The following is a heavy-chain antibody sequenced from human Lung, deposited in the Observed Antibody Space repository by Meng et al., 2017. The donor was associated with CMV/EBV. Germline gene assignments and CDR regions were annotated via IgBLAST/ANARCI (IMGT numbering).Heavy chain of an antibody. CDR3: AKGKWGGYYYYYGMDV. CDR2: IYSGDDST. J-gene: IGHJ6*02. V-gene: IGHV3-23*03. Sequence: GSXRLSXXASGFTFSTFAMSWVRQAPGKGLQWVSVIYSGDDSTYYADSVKGRFTISRDNSKNMLYLQMNSLRAEDSAVYFCAKGKWGGYYYYYGMDVWGRGXTVTVSS. D-gene: IGHD1-26*01. CDR1: GFTFSTFA.